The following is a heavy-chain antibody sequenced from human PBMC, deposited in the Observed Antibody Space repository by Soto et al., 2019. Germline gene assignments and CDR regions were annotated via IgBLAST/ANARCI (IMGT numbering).Heavy chain of an antibody. D-gene: IGHD3-16*01. CDR1: GFTVSNNY. CDR2: IYSGGYT. Sequence: EVQLVESGGGLIQPGGSLRLSCAVSGFTVSNNYMSWVRQAPGKGLEGVSVIYSGGYTAYGDSVKGRFTIPRDNSKNTLYLQTNSLGGGNPAVFFLGARPGGGGYWGQGTLVTVSS. J-gene: IGHJ4*02. CDR3: GARPGGGGY. V-gene: IGHV3-53*01.